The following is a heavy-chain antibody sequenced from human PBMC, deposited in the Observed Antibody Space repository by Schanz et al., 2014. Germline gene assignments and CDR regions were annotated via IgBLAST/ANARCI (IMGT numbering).Heavy chain of an antibody. Sequence: QVQLVESGGGVVQPGMSLRLSCAASGFSFRSFGMHWVRQAPGKGLEWVALISYDGSNIYYADSVKGRFTISRDNAKNKLNLQMSSLSSDDVAVYYCATTMIRGVGASKYFDVWGRGTLVTVSS. D-gene: IGHD3-10*01. V-gene: IGHV3-30*03. CDR3: ATTMIRGVGASKYFDV. J-gene: IGHJ2*01. CDR2: ISYDGSNI. CDR1: GFSFRSFG.